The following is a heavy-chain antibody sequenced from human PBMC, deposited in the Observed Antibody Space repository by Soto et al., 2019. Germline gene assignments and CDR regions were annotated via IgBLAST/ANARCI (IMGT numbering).Heavy chain of an antibody. CDR2: ISGSDGRT. CDR1: GFTLSIND. Sequence: GGSLRLSCAASGFTLSINDMSWVRQAPGKGLEWVSSISGSDGRTYYADSVKGQFTISRDNSKNTLYLQMSSLRVVDTAVYYCAKYYYASGSNWFDPWGRGTLVTVSS. V-gene: IGHV3-23*01. CDR3: AKYYYASGSNWFDP. D-gene: IGHD3-10*01. J-gene: IGHJ5*02.